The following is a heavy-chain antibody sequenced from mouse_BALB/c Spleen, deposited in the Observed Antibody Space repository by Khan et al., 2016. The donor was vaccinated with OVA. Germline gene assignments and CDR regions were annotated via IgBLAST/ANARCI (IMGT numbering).Heavy chain of an antibody. D-gene: IGHD2-3*01. J-gene: IGHJ4*01. Sequence: EVKLLESGPGLVKPSQSLSLTCTVTGYSITSDYAWNWIRQFPGNKLEWMGYINYSGSTNYNPALKSRISITRDTSKNQFFLQLNSVTTADTATYDCARDGSRYNYAMDYWGQGTSVTVSS. CDR3: ARDGSRYNYAMDY. CDR2: INYSGST. V-gene: IGHV3-2*02. CDR1: GYSITSDYA.